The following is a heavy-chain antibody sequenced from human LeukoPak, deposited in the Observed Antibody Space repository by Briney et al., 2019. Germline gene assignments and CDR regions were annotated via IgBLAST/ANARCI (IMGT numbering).Heavy chain of an antibody. V-gene: IGHV3-7*01. D-gene: IGHD2-8*01. CDR1: GFTFSSYW. Sequence: GGSLRLSCAASGFTFSSYWMSWVRQAPGKGLEWVANIKQDGSEKYYVDSVKGRFTISRDNPKNSLYLQMNSLRAEDTAVYYCAKGYCSNDVCRWGFDYWGQGTLVTVSS. CDR2: IKQDGSEK. CDR3: AKGYCSNDVCRWGFDY. J-gene: IGHJ4*02.